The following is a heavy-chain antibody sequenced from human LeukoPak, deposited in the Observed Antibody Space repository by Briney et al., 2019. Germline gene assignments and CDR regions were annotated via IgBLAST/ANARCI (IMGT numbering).Heavy chain of an antibody. CDR3: ARDDFWSGYYSDN. Sequence: GGSLRLSCAASGFTFSSYAMSWVRQAPGKGLEWVSYISSSGSTIYYADSVKGRFTISRDNAKNSLYLQMNSLRAEDTAVYYCARDDFWSGYYSDNWGQGTLVTVSS. V-gene: IGHV3-48*03. CDR2: ISSSGSTI. CDR1: GFTFSSYA. D-gene: IGHD3-3*01. J-gene: IGHJ4*02.